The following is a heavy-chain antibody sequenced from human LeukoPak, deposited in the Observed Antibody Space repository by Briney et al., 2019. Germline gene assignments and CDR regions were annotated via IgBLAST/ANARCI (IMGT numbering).Heavy chain of an antibody. J-gene: IGHJ4*02. CDR2: ISAYNGNT. D-gene: IGHD2-2*02. CDR3: ARDCSSTSCYTGGDY. Sequence: VASVKVSCKASGYTFTSYGISWVRQAPGQGLEWMGWISAYNGNTNYAQKLQGRVTMTTDTSTSTAYMELRSLRSDDTAVYYCARDCSSTSCYTGGDYWGQGTLVTVSS. CDR1: GYTFTSYG. V-gene: IGHV1-18*01.